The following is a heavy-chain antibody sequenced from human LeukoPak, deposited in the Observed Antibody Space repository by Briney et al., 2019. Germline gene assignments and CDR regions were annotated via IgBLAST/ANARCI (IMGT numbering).Heavy chain of an antibody. V-gene: IGHV4-31*03. CDR3: ASTRLLWFGELYFDY. D-gene: IGHD3-10*01. J-gene: IGHJ4*02. CDR1: GDSIDSGGFY. Sequence: PSQTLSLTCTVSGDSIDSGGFYWTWIRQRPGKGLECIGYIHHSGYTNYNPSLRTRVIMSTDTSKNQFSLKLTSVTVADTAVYYCASTRLLWFGELYFDYWGQGTLVTVSS. CDR2: IHHSGYT.